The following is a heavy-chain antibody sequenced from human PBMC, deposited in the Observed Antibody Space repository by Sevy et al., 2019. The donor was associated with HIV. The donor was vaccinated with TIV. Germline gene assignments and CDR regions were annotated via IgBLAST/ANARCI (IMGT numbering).Heavy chain of an antibody. CDR2: ISGSGGST. V-gene: IGHV3-23*01. J-gene: IGHJ6*02. CDR3: AKMIIGGEYQLLFAVAGTFYYYYGMDV. Sequence: GGSLRLSCAASGFTFSSYAMSWVRQAPGKGLEWVSAISGSGGSTYYVDSVKGRFTISRDNSKNTLYLQMNSLRAEDTAVYYCAKMIIGGEYQLLFAVAGTFYYYYGMDVWGQGTTVTVSS. D-gene: IGHD2-2*01. CDR1: GFTFSSYA.